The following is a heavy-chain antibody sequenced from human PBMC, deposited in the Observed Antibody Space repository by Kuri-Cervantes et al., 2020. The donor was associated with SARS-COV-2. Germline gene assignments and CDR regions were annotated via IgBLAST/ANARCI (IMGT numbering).Heavy chain of an antibody. J-gene: IGHJ6*03. CDR3: ARGAANYYYMDV. CDR1: GFTFSYYW. V-gene: IGHV3-7*04. Sequence: ETLSLTCAASGFTFSYYWMSWVRQAPGKGLEWVANINQDGSEKYYVGSVKGRFTISRDNAKNSLYLQMNSLRAEDTAVYYCARGAANYYYMDVWGKGTTVTVSS. CDR2: INQDGSEK.